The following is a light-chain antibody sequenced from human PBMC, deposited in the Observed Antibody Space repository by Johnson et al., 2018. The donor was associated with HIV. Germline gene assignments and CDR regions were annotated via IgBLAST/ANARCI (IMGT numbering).Light chain of an antibody. V-gene: IGLV1-51*01. CDR1: SSNIGNNY. CDR3: GTWDSSLGASYV. Sequence: QSVLTQPPSVSAAPGQKVTISCSGSSSNIGNNYVSWYQQLPGTAPKLLIYDNNKRPSGIPDRFSGSKSGTSATLGITGLQTGYEADYYCGTWDSSLGASYVFGTGTKITVL. J-gene: IGLJ1*01. CDR2: DNN.